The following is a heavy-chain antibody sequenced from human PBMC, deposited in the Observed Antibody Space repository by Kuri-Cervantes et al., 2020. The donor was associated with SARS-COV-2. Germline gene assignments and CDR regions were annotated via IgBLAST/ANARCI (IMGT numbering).Heavy chain of an antibody. D-gene: IGHD3-3*01. V-gene: IGHV4-30-4*08. J-gene: IGHJ5*02. Sequence: LRLSRTVSGGSISSSSYYWGWIRQPPGKGLEWIGYIYYSGSTYYNPSLKSRVTISVDTSKNQFSLKLSSVTAADTAVYYCARVGDYDFWSGLYNWFDPWGQGTLVTVSS. CDR1: GGSISSSSYY. CDR2: IYYSGST. CDR3: ARVGDYDFWSGLYNWFDP.